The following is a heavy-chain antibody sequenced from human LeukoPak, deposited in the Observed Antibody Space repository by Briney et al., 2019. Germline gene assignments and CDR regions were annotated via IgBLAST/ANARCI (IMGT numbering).Heavy chain of an antibody. CDR1: GYSISSGYY. J-gene: IGHJ5*02. V-gene: IGHV4-38-2*02. CDR3: ASTSFGSRGETLFDP. CDR2: IYHSGST. Sequence: SETLSLTCTVSGYSISSGYYWGWIRQPPGKGLEWIGSIYHSGSTYYNPSLKSRVTISVDTSKKYFSLRLSSVTAADTAVYYCASTSFGSRGETLFDPWGQGTLVTVSS. D-gene: IGHD6-13*01.